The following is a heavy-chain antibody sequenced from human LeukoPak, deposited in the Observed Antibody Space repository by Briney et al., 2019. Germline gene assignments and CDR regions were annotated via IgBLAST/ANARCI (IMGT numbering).Heavy chain of an antibody. CDR2: IYYSGST. CDR1: GYSISSGYY. J-gene: IGHJ3*02. CDR3: ARGSWGAFDI. Sequence: SETLSLTCTVSGYSISSGYYWGWIRQPPGKGLEWIGSIYYSGSTYYNPSLKSRVTISVDTSKNQFSLKLSSVTAADTAVYYCARGSWGAFDIWGQGTMVTVSS. D-gene: IGHD1-26*01. V-gene: IGHV4-38-2*02.